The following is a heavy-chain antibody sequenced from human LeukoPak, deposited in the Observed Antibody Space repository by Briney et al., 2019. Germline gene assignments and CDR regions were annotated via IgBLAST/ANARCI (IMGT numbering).Heavy chain of an antibody. CDR3: ARDPNIVSAVTLRAFDI. CDR2: VFHDGSP. Sequence: SETLSLTCAVSGGSISSSSWWSWVRQPPGKGLEWIGEVFHDGSPNYNPSFRGRVTILVDKSKNQFSLNLGSLTAADTAMYYCARDPNIVSAVTLRAFDIWGQGTMVSVSS. D-gene: IGHD5/OR15-5a*01. J-gene: IGHJ3*02. CDR1: GGSISSSSW. V-gene: IGHV4-4*02.